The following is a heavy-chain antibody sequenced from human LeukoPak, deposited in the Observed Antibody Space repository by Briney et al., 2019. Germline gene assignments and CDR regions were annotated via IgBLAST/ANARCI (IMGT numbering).Heavy chain of an antibody. D-gene: IGHD5-12*01. CDR2: IYYSGST. J-gene: IGHJ3*02. V-gene: IGHV4-59*08. CDR1: GGSISSYY. CDR3: ARHVAPDAFDI. Sequence: SETLSRTCTVSGGSISSYYWSWIRQPPGKGLEWIGYIYYSGSTNYNPSLKSRVTISVDTSKNQFSLKLSSVTAADTAVYYCARHVAPDAFDIWGQGTMVTVSS.